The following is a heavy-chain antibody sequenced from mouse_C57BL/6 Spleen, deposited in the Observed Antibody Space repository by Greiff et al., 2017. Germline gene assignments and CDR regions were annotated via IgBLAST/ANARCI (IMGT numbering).Heavy chain of an antibody. CDR1: GYTFTSYW. CDR3: ARIETTVVATIRYFDY. J-gene: IGHJ2*01. V-gene: IGHV1-50*01. D-gene: IGHD1-1*01. Sequence: QVQLQQPGAELVKPGASVKLSCKASGYTFTSYWMQWVKQRPGQGLEWIGEIDPSDSYTNYNQKFKGKATLTVDTSSSTAYMQLSSLTSEDSAVYYCARIETTVVATIRYFDYWGQGTTLTVSS. CDR2: IDPSDSYT.